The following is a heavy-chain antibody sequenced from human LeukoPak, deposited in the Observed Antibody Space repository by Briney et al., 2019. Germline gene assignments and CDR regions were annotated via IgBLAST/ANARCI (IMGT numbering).Heavy chain of an antibody. Sequence: SETLSLTCTVSGGSITGYYWNWIRQPAGQGLEWLGRVYSSGVGNYNPSLTSRVTMSVDTSKNRFSLKLTSLTAADTAVYYCAREEFLHEIDSSGYFVYWGQGTLVSVSS. CDR1: GGSITGYY. J-gene: IGHJ4*02. CDR2: VYSSGVG. CDR3: AREEFLHEIDSSGYFVY. D-gene: IGHD3-22*01. V-gene: IGHV4-4*07.